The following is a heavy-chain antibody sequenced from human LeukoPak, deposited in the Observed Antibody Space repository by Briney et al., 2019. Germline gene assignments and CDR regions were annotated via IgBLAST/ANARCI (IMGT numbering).Heavy chain of an antibody. CDR3: ASDQSGSYSEVRFDY. J-gene: IGHJ4*02. CDR1: GFTVNSNY. D-gene: IGHD1-26*01. V-gene: IGHV3-53*01. CDR2: IYSGGST. Sequence: PGGSLRLSCAASGFTVNSNYMSWVRQAPGKGLEWVSVIYSGGSTYYADSVRGRFTISRDNSENTLYLQMNSLRAEDTAVYYCASDQSGSYSEVRFDYWGQGTLVTVSS.